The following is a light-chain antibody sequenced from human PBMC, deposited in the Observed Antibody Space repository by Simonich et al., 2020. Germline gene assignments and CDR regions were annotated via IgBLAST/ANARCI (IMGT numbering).Light chain of an antibody. Sequence: AIQLTQSPSSLSASVGDSVTITCRASQGIRSALAWYQQKPVKAPKLLIYDASSLESGVPSRFSGSGSGTDFTLTISSLQPEDFATYYCQQFNSYPITFGQGTRLEIK. CDR3: QQFNSYPIT. CDR2: DAS. CDR1: QGIRSA. V-gene: IGKV1-13*02. J-gene: IGKJ5*01.